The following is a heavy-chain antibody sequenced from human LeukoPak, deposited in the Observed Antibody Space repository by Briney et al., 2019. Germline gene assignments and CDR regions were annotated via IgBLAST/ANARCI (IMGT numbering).Heavy chain of an antibody. V-gene: IGHV3-23*01. CDR1: GFTFSSYA. Sequence: GGSLRLSCAASGFTFSSYAMSWVRQAPGKGLEWVSGISGSGGSTSYAVSGKGRFTISRDNSKNTLYLQMNTLRAEDTAVYYCAKVSDIGVAGYPLDSWGQGTLVTVSS. CDR3: AKVSDIGVAGYPLDS. CDR2: ISGSGGST. J-gene: IGHJ4*02. D-gene: IGHD6-19*01.